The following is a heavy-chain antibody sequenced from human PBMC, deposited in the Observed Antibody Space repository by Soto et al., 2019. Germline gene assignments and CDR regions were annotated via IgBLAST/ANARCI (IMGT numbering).Heavy chain of an antibody. D-gene: IGHD1-26*01. J-gene: IGHJ3*02. CDR3: ASLGGATRAFDI. V-gene: IGHV3-9*01. Sequence: GGSLRLSCAASGFNFDDYAMHWVRQAPGKGLEWVSGISWDSGYIGYADSVKGRFTISRDNAKNALYLQMNSLRAEDTAFYYCASLGGATRAFDIWGQGTMVT. CDR2: ISWDSGYI. CDR1: GFNFDDYA.